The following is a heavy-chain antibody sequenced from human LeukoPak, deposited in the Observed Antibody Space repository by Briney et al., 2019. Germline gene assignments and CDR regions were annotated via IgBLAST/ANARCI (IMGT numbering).Heavy chain of an antibody. V-gene: IGHV5-51*01. CDR2: IYPGDSDT. D-gene: IGHD3-10*01. CDR1: GYSFSSYW. J-gene: IGHJ4*02. Sequence: GESLKISCKGSGYSFSSYWIAWVRQMPGKGLEWMGIIYPGDSDTTYNPSFQGQVTISADKSISTAYLQWNSLKASDTAMYFCARRRSSTLIDYWGQGTLVTVSS. CDR3: ARRRSSTLIDY.